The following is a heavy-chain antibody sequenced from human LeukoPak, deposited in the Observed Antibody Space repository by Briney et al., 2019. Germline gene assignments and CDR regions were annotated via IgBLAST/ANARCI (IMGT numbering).Heavy chain of an antibody. CDR3: ARIRPDHYGSGSYSYFDY. CDR1: GGSISSSSYY. Sequence: SETLSLTCTVSGGSISSSSYYWGWIRQPPGKGLEWIGSIYYSGSTYYNPSLKSRVTISVDTSKNQFSLKLSSVTAADTAVYYCARIRPDHYGSGSYSYFDYWGQGTLVTVSS. D-gene: IGHD3-10*01. CDR2: IYYSGST. V-gene: IGHV4-39*07. J-gene: IGHJ4*02.